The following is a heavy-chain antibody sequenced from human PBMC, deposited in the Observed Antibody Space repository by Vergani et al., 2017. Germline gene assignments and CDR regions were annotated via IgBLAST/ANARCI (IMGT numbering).Heavy chain of an antibody. CDR1: GFTFSSYG. Sequence: QVQLVESGGGVVQPGGSLILSCAASGFTFSSYGMHWVRQAPGKGLEWVAFIRYDGSNKYYADSVKGRFTISRDNSKNTLYLQMNSLRAEDTAVYYCAKDEPDGSYLLTWGQGTLVTVSS. V-gene: IGHV3-30*02. CDR2: IRYDGSNK. J-gene: IGHJ4*02. CDR3: AKDEPDGSYLLT. D-gene: IGHD1-26*01.